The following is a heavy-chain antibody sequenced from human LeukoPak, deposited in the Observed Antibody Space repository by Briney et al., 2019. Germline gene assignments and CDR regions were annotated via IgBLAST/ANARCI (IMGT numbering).Heavy chain of an antibody. Sequence: GGSLRLSCAASGFTFSNAWMSWVRQAPGKGLEWVGRIKSKTDGGTTDYAAPVRGRFTISRDDSKNTLYLQMNSLKTEDTAVYYCTAHYGDYVPDYWGQGTLVTVSS. D-gene: IGHD4-17*01. CDR2: IKSKTDGGTT. CDR3: TAHYGDYVPDY. V-gene: IGHV3-15*01. CDR1: GFTFSNAW. J-gene: IGHJ4*02.